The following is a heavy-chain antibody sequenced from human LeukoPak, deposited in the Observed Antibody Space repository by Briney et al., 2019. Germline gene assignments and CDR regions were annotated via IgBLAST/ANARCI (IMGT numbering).Heavy chain of an antibody. CDR3: ARYTSGWFEDY. CDR1: GFTFSTYV. V-gene: IGHV3-23*01. CDR2: ITGSGDTT. J-gene: IGHJ4*02. Sequence: PGGSLRLSCAASGFTFSTYVMAWVRQAPGKGLEWVSAITGSGDTTFFADSVKGRFTISRDNSQNTVDLQMNSLGAEDTAVYYCARYTSGWFEDYWGQGTLVTVSS. D-gene: IGHD6-19*01.